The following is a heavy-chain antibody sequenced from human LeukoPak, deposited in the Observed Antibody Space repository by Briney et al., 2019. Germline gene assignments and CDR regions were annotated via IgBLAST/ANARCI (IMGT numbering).Heavy chain of an antibody. Sequence: RASVKVSCKASGYSFTDYGFSWVRQAPGQGLEWMAWISAYNGNTNYAQKLQGRVTMTTDTSTSTAYMELRSLRSDDTAVYYCARDGYGDYVSAQYWYFDLWGRGTLVTVSS. CDR1: GYSFTDYG. V-gene: IGHV1-18*01. D-gene: IGHD4-17*01. J-gene: IGHJ2*01. CDR2: ISAYNGNT. CDR3: ARDGYGDYVSAQYWYFDL.